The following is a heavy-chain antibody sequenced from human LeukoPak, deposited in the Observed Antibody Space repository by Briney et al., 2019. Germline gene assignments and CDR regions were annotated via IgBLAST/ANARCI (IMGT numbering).Heavy chain of an antibody. J-gene: IGHJ4*02. Sequence: ASVTVSCKVSGYTLTELSMHWVRQAPGKGREWMGGFDPEDGETIYAQKFQGRVTMTEDTSTDTAYMELSSLRSEDTAVYYCAADPYYYDSSGYQYWGQGTLVTVSS. CDR1: GYTLTELS. V-gene: IGHV1-24*01. D-gene: IGHD3-22*01. CDR3: AADPYYYDSSGYQY. CDR2: FDPEDGET.